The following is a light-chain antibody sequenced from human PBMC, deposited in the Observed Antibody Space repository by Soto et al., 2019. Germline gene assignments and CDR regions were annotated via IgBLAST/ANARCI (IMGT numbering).Light chain of an antibody. CDR2: YDD. CDR1: SSNIGSNA. J-gene: IGLJ1*01. V-gene: IGLV1-36*01. Sequence: SVLTQPPSVSGAPRQRVTISCSGSSSNIGSNAVNWYQQFPGKAPKLLIYYDDLLASGGSARFSGSKSGTSASLAISGLQSEDEADYYCAAWDDSTKSHVFGTGTKVTVL. CDR3: AAWDDSTKSHV.